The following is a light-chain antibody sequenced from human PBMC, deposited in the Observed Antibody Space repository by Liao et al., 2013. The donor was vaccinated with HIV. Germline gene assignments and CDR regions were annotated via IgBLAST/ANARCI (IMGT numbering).Light chain of an antibody. Sequence: SYELTQPPSVSVAPGKTATITCGGDNIGSESVHWYQRRPGQAPVLLIYYDAYRPSGIPERFSGSNSGNTATLTISRVEVGDEADYFCQVWDRTSGHRVFGGGTKLTVL. V-gene: IGLV3-21*04. J-gene: IGLJ3*02. CDR2: YDA. CDR3: QVWDRTSGHRV. CDR1: NIGSES.